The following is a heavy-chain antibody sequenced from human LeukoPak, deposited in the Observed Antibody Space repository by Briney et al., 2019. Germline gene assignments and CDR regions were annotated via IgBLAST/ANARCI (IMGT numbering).Heavy chain of an antibody. CDR2: MNPNSGNT. V-gene: IGHV1-8*03. D-gene: IGHD1-26*01. CDR1: GXTFTSYD. CDR3: ARGLGWELHSDYFDY. Sequence: XKASGXTFTSYDIKXVRQATGQGLEWMGWMNPNSGNTGYAQKFQGRVTITRNTSISTAYMELSSLRSEDTAVYYCARGLGWELHSDYFDYWGQGTLVTVSS. J-gene: IGHJ4*02.